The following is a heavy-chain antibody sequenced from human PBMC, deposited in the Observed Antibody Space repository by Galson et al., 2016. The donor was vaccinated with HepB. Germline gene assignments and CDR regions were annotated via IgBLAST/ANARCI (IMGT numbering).Heavy chain of an antibody. CDR3: AKDYYGSGSWNDY. D-gene: IGHD3-10*01. CDR2: INPNSGGT. Sequence: VKVSCKASGYTFTDYYIHWVRRAPGQGLEWMGWINPNSGGTNYAQKFQGRVTMTRDTSISTAYMELSRLRSYDAAVYYCAKDYYGSGSWNDYWGQGTLVTVSS. V-gene: IGHV1-2*02. CDR1: GYTFTDYY. J-gene: IGHJ4*02.